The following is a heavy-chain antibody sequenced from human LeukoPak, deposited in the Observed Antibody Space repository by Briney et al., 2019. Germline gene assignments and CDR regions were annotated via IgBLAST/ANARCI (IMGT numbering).Heavy chain of an antibody. CDR3: ARDFRGDYGSGGFDY. D-gene: IGHD3-10*01. J-gene: IGHJ4*02. Sequence: LSLTCAVYGGSFSGYYWGWVRQAPGKGLEWVAVISYDGSNKYYADSVKGRFTISRDNSKNTLYLQMNSLRAEDTAVYYCARDFRGDYGSGGFDYWGQGTLVTVSS. CDR2: ISYDGSNK. V-gene: IGHV3-30*03. CDR1: GGSFSGYY.